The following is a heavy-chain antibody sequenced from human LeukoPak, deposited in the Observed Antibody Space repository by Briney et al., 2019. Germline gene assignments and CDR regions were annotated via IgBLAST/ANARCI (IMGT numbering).Heavy chain of an antibody. J-gene: IGHJ3*02. V-gene: IGHV3-72*01. CDR1: GVTLNDHH. D-gene: IGHD3-22*01. CDR3: ARDGAEGDNSAFDM. Sequence: GGSLRLSCAASGVTLNDHHMDWVRQARGEGLEWVGRTRDNAKGYTTEYVASVKGKFTISRDVSKTLVYLQMNSVRTEDTAVYFCARDGAEGDNSAFDMWGQGTVVTVSS. CDR2: TRDNAKGYTT.